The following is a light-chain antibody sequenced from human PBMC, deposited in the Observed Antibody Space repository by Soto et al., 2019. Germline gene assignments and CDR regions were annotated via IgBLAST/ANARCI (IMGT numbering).Light chain of an antibody. J-gene: IGKJ1*01. CDR3: QQLESDPPWT. Sequence: IRLTQPPSSLSASVEDRVTVTCRPSQDISNYLAWYQQSPGRAPKLLIYLASTLESGVPSRFSGSGSGTDFTLTISSLQPEDFATYYCQQLESDPPWTFGQGTRVEIK. V-gene: IGKV1-9*01. CDR1: QDISNY. CDR2: LAS.